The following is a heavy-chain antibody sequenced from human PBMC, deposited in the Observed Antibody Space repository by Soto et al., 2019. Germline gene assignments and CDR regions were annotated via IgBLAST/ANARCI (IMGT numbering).Heavy chain of an antibody. V-gene: IGHV4-39*01. J-gene: IGHJ5*02. CDR3: ARRSSSSLGSLFDP. CDR2: MYYTGSK. Sequence: PSETLSLTCTVSGGSISSSTYYWDWIRQPPGKGLEWIGAMYYTGSKNYNPSLESRVTMSVDTSKNQFSLKLSSVTPTDTAVYYCARRSSSSLGSLFDPWGRGILVTVSS. CDR1: GGSISSSTYY. D-gene: IGHD6-6*01.